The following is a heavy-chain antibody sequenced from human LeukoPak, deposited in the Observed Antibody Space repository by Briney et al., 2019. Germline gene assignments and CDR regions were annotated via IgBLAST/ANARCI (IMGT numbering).Heavy chain of an antibody. Sequence: GESLKISCKGSGYTFTSYWIGWVRQMPGKGLEWMGLRNPADSDTRYSPSFQGQATISVDKSISTTHLEWSSLKASDTAMYYCARHVSSSRVAYDVWGQGTMVTVS. CDR1: GYTFTSYW. J-gene: IGHJ3*01. V-gene: IGHV5-51*01. CDR2: RNPADSDT. CDR3: ARHVSSSRVAYDV. D-gene: IGHD2-2*01.